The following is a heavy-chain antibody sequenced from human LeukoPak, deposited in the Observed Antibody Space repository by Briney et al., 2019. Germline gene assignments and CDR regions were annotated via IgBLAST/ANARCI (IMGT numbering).Heavy chain of an antibody. CDR3: AREWYYYDSSGPDDAFDI. J-gene: IGHJ3*02. CDR1: GASISSGSYY. CDR2: IYYSGST. Sequence: PSQTLSLTCTVSGASISSGSYYWSWIRQPPGKGLEWIGSIYYSGSTYYNPSLKSRVTISVDTSKNQFSLKLSSVTAADTAVYYCAREWYYYDSSGPDDAFDIWGQGTMVTVSS. D-gene: IGHD3-22*01. V-gene: IGHV4-39*07.